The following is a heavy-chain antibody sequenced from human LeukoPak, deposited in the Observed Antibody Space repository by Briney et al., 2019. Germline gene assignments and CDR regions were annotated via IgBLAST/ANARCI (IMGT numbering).Heavy chain of an antibody. CDR1: GGSVSNYY. D-gene: IGHD2-15*01. V-gene: IGHV4-59*08. J-gene: IGHJ4*02. CDR2: IYYSGST. CDR3: ARQGWYFDY. Sequence: SETLSLTCTVSGGSVSNYYWSWIRQPPGKGLEWIGYIYYSGSTNYNPSLKSRVTISVDTSKNQFPLRLSSVTAADTALYYCARQGWYFDYWGQGTLVTVSS.